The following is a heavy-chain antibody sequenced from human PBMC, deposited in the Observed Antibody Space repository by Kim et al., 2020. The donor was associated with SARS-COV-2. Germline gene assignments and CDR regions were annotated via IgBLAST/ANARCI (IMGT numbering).Heavy chain of an antibody. J-gene: IGHJ6*02. CDR3: AARYFDWLLQLYYYYYGMDV. V-gene: IGHV3-23*01. Sequence: GGSLRLSCAASGFTFSSYAMSWVRQAPGKGLEWVSAISGSGGSTYYADSVKGRFTISRDNSKNTLYLQMNSLRAEDTAVYYCAARYFDWLLQLYYYYYGMDVWGQGTTVTVSS. D-gene: IGHD3-9*01. CDR1: GFTFSSYA. CDR2: ISGSGGST.